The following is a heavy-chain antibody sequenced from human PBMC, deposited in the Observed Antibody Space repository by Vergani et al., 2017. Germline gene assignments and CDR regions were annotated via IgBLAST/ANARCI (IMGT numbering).Heavy chain of an antibody. Sequence: QLQLQESGPGLVKPSETLSLTCTVSGGSISSSSYYWGWIRQPPGKGLEWIGRIYYSGSTYYNPSLKSRVTISVDTSKNQFSLKLSSVTAADTAVYYCARHLAYCGGDFYAYYYDMDVWGQGTTVTVSS. J-gene: IGHJ6*02. CDR2: IYYSGST. CDR3: ARHLAYCGGDFYAYYYDMDV. V-gene: IGHV4-39*01. D-gene: IGHD2-21*02. CDR1: GGSISSSSYY.